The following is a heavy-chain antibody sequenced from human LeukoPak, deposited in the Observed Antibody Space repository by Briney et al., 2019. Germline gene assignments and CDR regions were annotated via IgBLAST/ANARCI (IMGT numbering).Heavy chain of an antibody. CDR1: GFTFSSYA. V-gene: IGHV3-30-3*01. J-gene: IGHJ6*02. CDR2: ISYDGSNK. Sequence: GGSLRLSCAASGFTFSSYAMHWVRQAPGKGLEWVAVISYDGSNKYYADSVKGRFTISRDNAKNSLYLQMNSLRDEDTAVYYCARDQVTMIVVVITPRGMDVWGQGTTVTVSS. CDR3: ARDQVTMIVVVITPRGMDV. D-gene: IGHD3-22*01.